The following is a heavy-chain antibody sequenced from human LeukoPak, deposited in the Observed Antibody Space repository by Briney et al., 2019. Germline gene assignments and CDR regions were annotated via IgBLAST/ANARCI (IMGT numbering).Heavy chain of an antibody. Sequence: GGSLRLSCAASGFTFISYAMSWVRQAPGKGLEWVSAISGSGGSTYYADSVKGRFTISRDNSKNTLYLQMNSLRAEDTAVYYCAKLPANVVVPAGYYYMDVWGKGTTVTVSS. CDR2: ISGSGGST. V-gene: IGHV3-23*01. CDR3: AKLPANVVVPAGYYYMDV. J-gene: IGHJ6*03. D-gene: IGHD2-2*01. CDR1: GFTFISYA.